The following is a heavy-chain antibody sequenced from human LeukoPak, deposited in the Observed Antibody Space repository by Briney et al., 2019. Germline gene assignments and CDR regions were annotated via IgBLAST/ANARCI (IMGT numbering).Heavy chain of an antibody. J-gene: IGHJ4*02. D-gene: IGHD3-3*01. CDR2: ISYDGSNK. V-gene: IGHV3-30*18. CDR1: GFTFSSYG. Sequence: GGSLRLSCAASGFTFSSYGMHWVRQAPGKGPEWVAVISYDGSNKYYADSVKGRFTISRDNSKNTLYLQMNSLRAEDTAVYYCAKTYTYYDFWSGGYWGQGTLVTVSS. CDR3: AKTYTYYDFWSGGY.